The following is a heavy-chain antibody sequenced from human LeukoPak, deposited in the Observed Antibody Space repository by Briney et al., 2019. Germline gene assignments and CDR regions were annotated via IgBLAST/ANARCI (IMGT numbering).Heavy chain of an antibody. D-gene: IGHD4-17*01. Sequence: PSETLSLTCTVSGGSISSYYWSWIRQPPGKGLEWIGYIYYSGSTNYNPSLKSRVTISVDTSRNQFSLKLSSVTAADTAVYYCARAGYGDSDFDYWGQGTLVTVSS. V-gene: IGHV4-59*01. CDR3: ARAGYGDSDFDY. CDR2: IYYSGST. CDR1: GGSISSYY. J-gene: IGHJ4*02.